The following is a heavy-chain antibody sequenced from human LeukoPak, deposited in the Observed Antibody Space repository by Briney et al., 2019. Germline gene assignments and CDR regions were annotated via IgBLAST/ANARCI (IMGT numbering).Heavy chain of an antibody. V-gene: IGHV4-34*01. J-gene: IGHJ6*03. Sequence: PSETLSLTCAVYGGSFSGYYWSWIRQPPGKGLEWIGEINLGGNTNYNPSLESRVTISVDTSKNQFSLKLSSVTAADTAVYYCSRPPGRLNYYSYVDVWGKGTTVTVSS. D-gene: IGHD1-26*01. CDR1: GGSFSGYY. CDR3: SRPPGRLNYYSYVDV. CDR2: INLGGNT.